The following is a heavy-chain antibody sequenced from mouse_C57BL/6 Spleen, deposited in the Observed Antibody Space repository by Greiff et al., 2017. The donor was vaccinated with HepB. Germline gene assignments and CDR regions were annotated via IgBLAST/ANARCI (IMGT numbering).Heavy chain of an antibody. CDR1: GYSFTDYN. CDR3: ARERYYGSILYFDY. V-gene: IGHV1-39*01. Sequence: LQQSGPELVKPGASVKISCKASGYSFTDYNMNWVKQSNGKSLEWIGVINPNYGTTSYNQKFKGKATLTVDQSSSTAYMQLNSLTSEDSAVYYCARERYYGSILYFDYWGQGTTLTVSS. J-gene: IGHJ2*01. CDR2: INPNYGTT. D-gene: IGHD1-1*01.